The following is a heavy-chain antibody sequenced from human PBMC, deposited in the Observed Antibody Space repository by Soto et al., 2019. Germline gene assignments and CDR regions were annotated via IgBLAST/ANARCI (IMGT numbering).Heavy chain of an antibody. Sequence: ASVKVSCKASGGTFSSYTISWVRQAPGQGLEWMGRIIPILGIANYAQKFQGRVTITADKSTSTAYMELSSLRSEDTAVYYCAGGIAAAGRGSDMDVWGQGTTVTVSS. CDR3: AGGIAAAGRGSDMDV. V-gene: IGHV1-69*02. J-gene: IGHJ6*02. CDR2: IIPILGIA. CDR1: GGTFSSYT. D-gene: IGHD6-13*01.